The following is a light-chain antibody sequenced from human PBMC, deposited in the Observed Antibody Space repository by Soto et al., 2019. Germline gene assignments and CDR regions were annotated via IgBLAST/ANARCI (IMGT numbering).Light chain of an antibody. Sequence: EIVMTQSPATLSVSPGERVTLSCRASHSVSAYLAWYLQKPGQAPRLLIYGASTRATGIRARFSGSWSGTEFTLTINSLQSEDSAVYHCQQYSDWPLVTFGGGTKVEI. CDR3: QQYSDWPLVT. CDR2: GAS. J-gene: IGKJ4*01. CDR1: HSVSAY. V-gene: IGKV3-15*01.